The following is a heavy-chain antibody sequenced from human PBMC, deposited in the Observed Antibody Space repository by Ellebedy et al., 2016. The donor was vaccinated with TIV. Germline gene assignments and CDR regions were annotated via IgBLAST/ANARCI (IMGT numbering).Heavy chain of an antibody. CDR2: INAGGNRA. J-gene: IGHJ4*02. CDR3: ARDLATISAFDY. V-gene: IGHV1-46*01. Sequence: AASVKVSCKAPEYTFTNSFAHWVRQAPGQGLEWLGMINAGGNRAHYAQKFQGRVIMTGDTSTNTVYMELSGLTSEDTAVYYCARDLATISAFDYWGQGALVTVSS. D-gene: IGHD5-24*01. CDR1: EYTFTNSF.